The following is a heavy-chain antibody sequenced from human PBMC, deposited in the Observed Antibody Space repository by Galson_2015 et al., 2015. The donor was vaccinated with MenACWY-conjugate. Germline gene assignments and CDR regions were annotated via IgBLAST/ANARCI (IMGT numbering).Heavy chain of an antibody. Sequence: SLRLSCAVSGFTFSIFGMSWVRQAPGKGLEWVAAISTSGSRTYYADSVKGRFIISRDNSDNSLYLQMNSLRAEDTAVYYCAKASFGVTIGEVFAFDSWGQGTMITVSS. D-gene: IGHD3-3*01. CDR1: GFTFSIFG. CDR3: AKASFGVTIGEVFAFDS. CDR2: ISTSGSRT. J-gene: IGHJ3*01. V-gene: IGHV3-23*01.